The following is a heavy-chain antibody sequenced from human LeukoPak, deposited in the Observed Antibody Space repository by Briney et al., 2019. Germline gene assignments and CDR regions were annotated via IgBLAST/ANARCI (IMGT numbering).Heavy chain of an antibody. D-gene: IGHD3-3*01. CDR3: ARGFRITIFGVVKAVDY. V-gene: IGHV3-48*01. CDR1: GFTFSSYS. CDR2: ISRSSSNI. Sequence: PGGSLRLSCAASGFTFSSYSMNWVRQAPGKGVEWVSYISRSSSNIYYADSVKGRFTISRDDARNSLYLQMNSLIAEDTAVYYCARGFRITIFGVVKAVDYGGQGTLVTVS. J-gene: IGHJ4*02.